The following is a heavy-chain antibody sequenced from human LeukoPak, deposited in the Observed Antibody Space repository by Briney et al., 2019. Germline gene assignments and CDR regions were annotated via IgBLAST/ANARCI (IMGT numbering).Heavy chain of an antibody. J-gene: IGHJ6*03. V-gene: IGHV3-53*01. CDR3: ARERPGMDYMDV. Sequence: PGGSLRLSCAASGFTVSSNYMSWVRQVPGKGLEWVSVIYSGGSTYYADSVKGRFTISRDNSKNTLYLQMNSLRAEDTAVYYCARERPGMDYMDVWGKGTTVTVSS. CDR1: GFTVSSNY. CDR2: IYSGGST.